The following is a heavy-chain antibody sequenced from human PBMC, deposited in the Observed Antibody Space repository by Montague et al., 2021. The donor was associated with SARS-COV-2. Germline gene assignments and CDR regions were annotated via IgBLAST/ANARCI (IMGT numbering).Heavy chain of an antibody. J-gene: IGHJ6*03. CDR3: ARLRDGVVPSPILGVGPYYSYYYMDV. D-gene: IGHD3-10*01. CDR2: INHGGST. Sequence: SETLSLTCAVHGTSLSGYYWNWIRQHPGKGLEWIGDINHGGSTKYSPSLKSRLTISADTSKNQFSLKLTSVAAADTAVYYCARLRDGVVPSPILGVGPYYSYYYMDVWGRGTTVTVSS. V-gene: IGHV4-34*01. CDR1: GTSLSGYY.